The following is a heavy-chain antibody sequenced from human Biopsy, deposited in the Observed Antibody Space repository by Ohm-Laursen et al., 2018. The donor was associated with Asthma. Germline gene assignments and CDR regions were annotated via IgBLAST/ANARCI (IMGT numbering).Heavy chain of an antibody. D-gene: IGHD3-3*02. Sequence: SLRLSRSASGFTFGDYWMSWVRQVPGKGLEWVANIKHDGTEKNHVDSLKGRFTISRDNAKNSLYLQMNSLRAEDTAVYYCARTFHFWSPYHAGHYQLWGQGTLVTVPS. V-gene: IGHV3-7*01. CDR2: IKHDGTEK. CDR3: ARTFHFWSPYHAGHYQL. CDR1: GFTFGDYW. J-gene: IGHJ1*01.